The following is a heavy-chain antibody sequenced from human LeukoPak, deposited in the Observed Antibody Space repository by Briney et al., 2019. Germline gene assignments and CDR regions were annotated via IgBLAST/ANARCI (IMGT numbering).Heavy chain of an antibody. V-gene: IGHV3-23*01. CDR3: AKDSLDYYYDSSGSDY. CDR2: ISGSGGST. D-gene: IGHD3-22*01. Sequence: GGSLRLSCAASGFTFSSYAMSWVRQAPGKGLEWVSAISGSGGSTYYADSVKGRFTISRDNSKNTLYLQMNSLRAEDTAVYYCAKDSLDYYYDSSGSDYWGQGTLVTVSS. J-gene: IGHJ4*02. CDR1: GFTFSSYA.